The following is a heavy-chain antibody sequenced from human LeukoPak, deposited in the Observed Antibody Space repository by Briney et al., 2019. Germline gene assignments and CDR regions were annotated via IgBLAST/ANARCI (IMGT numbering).Heavy chain of an antibody. CDR1: GNYW. Sequence: GGSLRLSCAASGNYWMHWVRQAPGKGLVWVSHINSDGSWTGYADSVKGRFTISKDNAKNMVYLHMNSLRVDDTAVYYCARGYSSSPNFDYWGQGTLVTVSS. V-gene: IGHV3-74*01. CDR2: INSDGSWT. CDR3: ARGYSSSPNFDY. J-gene: IGHJ4*02. D-gene: IGHD6-6*01.